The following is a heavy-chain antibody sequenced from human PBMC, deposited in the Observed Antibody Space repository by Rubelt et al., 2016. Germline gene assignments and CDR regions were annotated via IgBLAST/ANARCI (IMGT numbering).Heavy chain of an antibody. V-gene: IGHV3-30*04. Sequence: QVQLVESGGGVFQSGKSLTLACAASGFAFNTFPIHWVRQAPGKGLEWVAVIWYDGSNKYYADSVKGRFTISRDNSKNTLYLQMNSLRAEDTAVYYCARDLGSSPFDYWGQGTLVTVSS. CDR3: ARDLGSSPFDY. J-gene: IGHJ4*02. CDR2: IWYDGSNK. CDR1: GFAFNTFP. D-gene: IGHD3-16*01.